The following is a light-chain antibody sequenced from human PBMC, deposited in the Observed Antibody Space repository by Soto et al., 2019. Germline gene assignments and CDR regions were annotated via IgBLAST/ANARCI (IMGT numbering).Light chain of an antibody. J-gene: IGKJ5*01. CDR2: LGS. Sequence: DTVMTQSPLSLPVTPGEPASIACRSSQSRLHSNGYNYLDWYLQKPGQSPQLLIYLGSNRASGVPDRFSGSGSGTDFTLKISRVEAEDVGVYYCMQALQTPITFGQGTRLEIK. V-gene: IGKV2-28*01. CDR1: QSRLHSNGYNY. CDR3: MQALQTPIT.